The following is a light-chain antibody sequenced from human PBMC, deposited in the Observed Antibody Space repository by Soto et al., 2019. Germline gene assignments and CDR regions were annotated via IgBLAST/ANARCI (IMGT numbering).Light chain of an antibody. CDR3: QDYGRSPT. V-gene: IGKV3-15*01. J-gene: IGKJ3*01. CDR2: GAS. CDR1: QSVSRD. Sequence: EIVMTQSPATLSVSPGERATLSCRASQSVSRDLAWYQQKPGQAPRLLIYGASTRAAGIPARFSGSGSGTEFTLTISSLQSEDFAVYYCQDYGRSPTFGPGT.